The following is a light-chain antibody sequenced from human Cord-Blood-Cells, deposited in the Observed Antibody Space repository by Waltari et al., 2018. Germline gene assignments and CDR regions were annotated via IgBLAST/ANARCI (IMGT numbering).Light chain of an antibody. V-gene: IGLV2-14*01. CDR2: EVS. CDR1: SSDVGGYNH. Sequence: SALTQPPSVSGSPGQSITIPCTGTSSDVGGYNHDTWYQQHPGKAPKLMIYEVSNRPSGVSNRFSGSKSGNTASLTISGLQAEDEADYYCSSYTSSSTVVFGGGTKLTVL. CDR3: SSYTSSSTVV. J-gene: IGLJ2*01.